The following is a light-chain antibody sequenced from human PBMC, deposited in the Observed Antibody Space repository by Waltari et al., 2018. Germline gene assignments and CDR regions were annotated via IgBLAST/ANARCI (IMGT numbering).Light chain of an antibody. V-gene: IGKV1-39*01. J-gene: IGKJ2*01. Sequence: DIQMTQSPSSLSASVGDRVIFTCLASQSIGRYLNWYQQKPGTAPKLLIYAASNLQSGVPSRFSGSGSGTAFTLTISSLQPEDFAGYFCQQTYSTPYTFGRGTKLEI. CDR2: AAS. CDR3: QQTYSTPYT. CDR1: QSIGRY.